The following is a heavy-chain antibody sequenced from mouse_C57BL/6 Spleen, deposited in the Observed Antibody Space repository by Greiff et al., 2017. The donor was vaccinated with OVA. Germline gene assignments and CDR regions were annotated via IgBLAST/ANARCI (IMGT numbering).Heavy chain of an antibody. CDR2: INYDGSST. V-gene: IGHV5-16*01. D-gene: IGHD3-3*01. J-gene: IGHJ2*01. Sequence: EVKLVESEGGLVQPGSSMKLSCTASGFTFSDYYMAWVRQVPEKGLEWVANINYDGSSTYYLDSLKSRFIISRDNAKNILYLQMSSLKSEDTATYYCARDEGDGGYFDYWGQGTTLTVSS. CDR3: ARDEGDGGYFDY. CDR1: GFTFSDYY.